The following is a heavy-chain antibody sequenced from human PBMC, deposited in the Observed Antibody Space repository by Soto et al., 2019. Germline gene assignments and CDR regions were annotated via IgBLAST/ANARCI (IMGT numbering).Heavy chain of an antibody. CDR3: VRSSHWSFDS. CDR1: GDSVSSNSGV. D-gene: IGHD2-8*02. Sequence: QVQLLESGPGLVKSSQTLSLTCAISGDSVSSNSGVWNWIRQSPSRGLEWLGRTYYRSQWYSDYARSVRSRITVSPATSKNQFSLHLRSMTPEHTAVYYCVRSSHWSFDSWGQGALVIVSS. J-gene: IGHJ4*02. CDR2: TYYRSQWYS. V-gene: IGHV6-1*01.